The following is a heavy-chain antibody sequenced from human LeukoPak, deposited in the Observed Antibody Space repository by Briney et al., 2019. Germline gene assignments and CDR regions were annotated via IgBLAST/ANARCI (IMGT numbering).Heavy chain of an antibody. CDR1: GVSITNIDSY. Sequence: PSETLSLTCTVSGVSITNIDSYWSWSRQAPGKGPEWIGYIYYDGSAYYSSSLKSRVFISVDTSRNQFSLRLTSVTAADTAVYYCARCHVIPGAGEGNWFDPWGQGILVAVSS. V-gene: IGHV4-30-4*01. CDR3: ARCHVIPGAGEGNWFDP. J-gene: IGHJ5*02. CDR2: IYYDGSA. D-gene: IGHD6-13*01.